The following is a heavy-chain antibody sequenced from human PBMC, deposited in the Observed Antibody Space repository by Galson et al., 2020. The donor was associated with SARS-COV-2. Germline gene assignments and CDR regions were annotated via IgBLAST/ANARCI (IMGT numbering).Heavy chain of an antibody. V-gene: IGHV1-24*01. CDR1: GHTLTALS. CDR2: FDPQDGET. J-gene: IGHJ3*02. D-gene: IGHD3-22*01. CDR3: ATWGVVVITYAFDI. Sequence: ASVKVSCRLSGHTLTALSMHWVRQAPGNGFEWLGSFDPQDGETIYAQKFQGRVTMTEDTSTETAYLELSSLRSDDTAIYYCATWGVVVITYAFDIWGQGTMVTVSS.